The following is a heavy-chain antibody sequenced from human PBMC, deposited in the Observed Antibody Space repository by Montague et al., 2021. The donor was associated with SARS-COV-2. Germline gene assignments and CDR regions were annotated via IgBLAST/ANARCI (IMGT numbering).Heavy chain of an antibody. J-gene: IGHJ3*02. D-gene: IGHD3-9*01. Sequence: SETLSLTCAVSRGSFSNYYWTWIRQSPGKGLEWIGEINQGGAPNYTPSLKSRVTISLDTSKKQISLKLNSVTVADTAVFFRARGRPVQGSFRHFDSISSGALDIWAQGLLVIVSS. V-gene: IGHV4-34*01. CDR3: ARGRPVQGSFRHFDSISSGALDI. CDR2: INQGGAP. CDR1: RGSFSNYY.